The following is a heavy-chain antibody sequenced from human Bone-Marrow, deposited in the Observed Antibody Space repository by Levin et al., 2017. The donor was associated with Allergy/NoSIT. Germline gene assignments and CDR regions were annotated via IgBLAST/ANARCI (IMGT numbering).Heavy chain of an antibody. CDR1: GGSVSSNDHY. V-gene: IGHV4-30-4*08. D-gene: IGHD4-17*01. Sequence: PSETLSLTCTVSGGSVSSNDHYWSWIRQPPGKGLEWIGYTFYTGTTYYHPSLMSRVTISLDTSKNRVLLKLKSATDADTAVYYCARVRVRGATVTTWLDSWGQGTLVTVSS. J-gene: IGHJ4*02. CDR2: TFYTGTT. CDR3: ARVRVRGATVTTWLDS.